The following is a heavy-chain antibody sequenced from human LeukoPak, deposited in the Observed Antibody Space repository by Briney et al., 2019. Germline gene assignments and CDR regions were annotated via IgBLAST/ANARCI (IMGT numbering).Heavy chain of an antibody. CDR2: IYSYGTT. CDR3: ARGTTSGWYGAY. Sequence: GGSLRLSCAASGFTVSSNFMSWVRQAPGKGLEWVSVIYSYGTTYYADSVRGRFTISRDNSKNTLYLQMNNLRAEDTAVYYCARGTTSGWYGAYWGQGTLVTVSS. J-gene: IGHJ4*02. CDR1: GFTVSSNF. D-gene: IGHD6-19*01. V-gene: IGHV3-53*01.